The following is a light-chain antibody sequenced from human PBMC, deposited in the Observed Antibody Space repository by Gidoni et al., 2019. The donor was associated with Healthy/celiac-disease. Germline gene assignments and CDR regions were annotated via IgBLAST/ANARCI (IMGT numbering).Light chain of an antibody. V-gene: IGLV3-25*03. CDR1: ALPKHY. J-gene: IGLJ1*01. CDR2: KDS. CDR3: QSADSSGTYV. Sequence: SYDLTQPPSVSVSPGQTARITCSGDALPKHYAYWYQQKPGQAPVLVIYKDSERHSGIPERFSGSSSGTTVTLTISGVQAEDEADYYCQSADSSGTYVFGTGTKVTVL.